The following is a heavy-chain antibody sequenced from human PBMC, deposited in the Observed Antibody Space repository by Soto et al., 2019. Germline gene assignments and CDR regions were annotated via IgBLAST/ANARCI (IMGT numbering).Heavy chain of an antibody. D-gene: IGHD2-15*01. CDR3: AKDGAPRYCGRSSCHPAGAY. J-gene: IGHJ4*02. CDR2: ISYDVSNK. CDR1: GFTFSNYG. V-gene: IGHV3-30*18. Sequence: QVQLVESGGGVVQPGRSLRLSCAGSGFTFSNYGLHWVRQAPGKGLEWVAVISYDVSNKYYAYSVKGRFTISRDNSNKLLYLQLDSLRAGDSVVYYCAKDGAPRYCGRSSCHPAGAYWGQGTLVTVSS.